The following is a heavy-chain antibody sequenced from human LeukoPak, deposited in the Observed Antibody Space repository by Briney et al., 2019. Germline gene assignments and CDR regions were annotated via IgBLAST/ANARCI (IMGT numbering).Heavy chain of an antibody. CDR2: IGGSSGKI. CDR1: GFTFSSYA. J-gene: IGHJ5*02. D-gene: IGHD3-10*01. CDR3: AKQPYQYVSGSPSWLDP. V-gene: IGHV3-23*01. Sequence: QPGGSLRLSCAASGFTFSSYAMTWVRQAPWKGLEWVSGIGGSSGKIFYADSVKGRFTISRDNSKNTLYLQMNTLRAEDTAIYFCAKQPYQYVSGSPSWLDPWGQGTLVTVSS.